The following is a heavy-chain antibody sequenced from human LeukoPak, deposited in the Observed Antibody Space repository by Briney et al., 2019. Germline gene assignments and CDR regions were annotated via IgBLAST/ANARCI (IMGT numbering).Heavy chain of an antibody. CDR2: INQSGST. J-gene: IGHJ3*01. CDR1: GGSFSGYY. D-gene: IGHD2-8*02. CDR3: ARKGWVVLRAFDV. Sequence: SETLSLTCAVYGGSFSGYYWNWIRQPRGRGLEWIGEINQSGSTNYNPSLKSRVTISLDTSKNQFSLKLNSVTAADTAVYYCARKGWVVLRAFDVWGRGTMVTVSS. V-gene: IGHV4-34*01.